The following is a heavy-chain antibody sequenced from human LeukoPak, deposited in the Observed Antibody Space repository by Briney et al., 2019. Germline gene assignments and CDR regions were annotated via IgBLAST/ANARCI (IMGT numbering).Heavy chain of an antibody. J-gene: IGHJ3*01. CDR3: ATDSGHSFFY. D-gene: IGHD3-10*01. Sequence: PGGSLRLSCAASGFTFNTAWMHWVRQVPGKGLVWVSRIYGDGSAPRYAEFVKGRFTISRDNAKNTLYLQMNSLTIEDTAVYYCATDSGHSFFYWGQGTKVTVSA. V-gene: IGHV3-74*01. CDR1: GFTFNTAW. CDR2: IYGDGSAP.